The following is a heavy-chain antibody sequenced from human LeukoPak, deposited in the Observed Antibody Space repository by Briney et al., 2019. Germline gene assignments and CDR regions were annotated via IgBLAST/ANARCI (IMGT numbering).Heavy chain of an antibody. V-gene: IGHV4-39*01. D-gene: IGHD6-19*01. CDR2: IYYSGST. CDR1: GGSISSSSYY. CDR3: ARQRYSSGCLDY. J-gene: IGHJ4*02. Sequence: SETLSLTCTVSGGSISSSSYYWGWIRQPPGKGLEWIGSIYYSGSTYYNPSLKSRVTISVDTSKNQFSLKLSSVTAADTAVYYCARQRYSSGCLDYWGPGTLVTVSS.